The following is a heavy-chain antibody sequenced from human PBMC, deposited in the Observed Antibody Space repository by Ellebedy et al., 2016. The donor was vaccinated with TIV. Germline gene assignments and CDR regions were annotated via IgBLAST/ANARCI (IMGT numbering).Heavy chain of an antibody. Sequence: AASVKVSCKTSGYTFTNYGVSWVRQAPGQGLEWMGWISGYNGKTNFAQKFQGRVTMTTDTSTSTAYMEMRSLTSDDTAVFYCGRLTKARVDYWGQGTLVTVSS. CDR2: ISGYNGKT. J-gene: IGHJ4*02. CDR1: GYTFTNYG. V-gene: IGHV1-18*04. CDR3: GRLTKARVDY. D-gene: IGHD2-8*01.